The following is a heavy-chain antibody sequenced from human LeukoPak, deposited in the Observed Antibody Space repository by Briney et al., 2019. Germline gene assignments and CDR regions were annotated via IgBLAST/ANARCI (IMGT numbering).Heavy chain of an antibody. V-gene: IGHV3-21*01. CDR3: ARTQREEVYYYGSGSYYDY. D-gene: IGHD3-10*01. Sequence: GGSLRLSCAASGFTFGSYSMNWVRQAPGKGLEWVSSISSSSSYIYYADSVKGRFTISRDNAKSSLYLQMNSLRAEDTAVYYCARTQREEVYYYGSGSYYDYWGQGTLVTVSS. CDR1: GFTFGSYS. J-gene: IGHJ4*02. CDR2: ISSSSSYI.